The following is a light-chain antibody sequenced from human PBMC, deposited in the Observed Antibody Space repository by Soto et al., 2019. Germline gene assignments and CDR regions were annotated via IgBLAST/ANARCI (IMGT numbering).Light chain of an antibody. CDR3: QQRSNWPWT. CDR1: QSVSSY. V-gene: IGKV3-11*01. Sequence: EMLLTQSPATRSLSPGERATLSCRASQSVSSYLAWYQQKPGQAPRLLIYDASNRATGIPARFSGSGSGTDFTLTISSLEPEDFAVYYCQQRSNWPWTFGQGTKV. J-gene: IGKJ1*01. CDR2: DAS.